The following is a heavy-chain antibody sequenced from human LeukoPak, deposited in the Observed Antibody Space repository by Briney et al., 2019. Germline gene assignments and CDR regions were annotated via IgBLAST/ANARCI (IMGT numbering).Heavy chain of an antibody. CDR2: ISDGGDTT. Sequence: GGSLRLSCAASGFTFGNNGMTWVRQAPGKGMEWVTGISDGGDTTYGAGSVKGRFTVSRDNSKNILYLQMNSLRAEDTAIYYCAKTQGFFDHWGQGSLVTVSS. J-gene: IGHJ4*02. CDR3: AKTQGFFDH. CDR1: GFTFGNNG. V-gene: IGHV3-23*01.